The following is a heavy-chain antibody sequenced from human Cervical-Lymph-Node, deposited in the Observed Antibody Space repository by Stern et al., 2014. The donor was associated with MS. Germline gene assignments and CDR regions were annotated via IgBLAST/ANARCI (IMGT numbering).Heavy chain of an antibody. Sequence: VPLVESGGGLGQPGGSLRLSCAASGFTFSSYSMNWVRQAPGKGLEWVSYISSSSSAIYYADSVKGRFTISRDNAKNSLYLQMSSLRAEDTALYYCARDRGTGYSASRSPYFDSWGQGTLVTVSS. J-gene: IGHJ4*02. V-gene: IGHV3-48*01. D-gene: IGHD5-18*01. CDR1: GFTFSSYS. CDR3: ARDRGTGYSASRSPYFDS. CDR2: ISSSSSAI.